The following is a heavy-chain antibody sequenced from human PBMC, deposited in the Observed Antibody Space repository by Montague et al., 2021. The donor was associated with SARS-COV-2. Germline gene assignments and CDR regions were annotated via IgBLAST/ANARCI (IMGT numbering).Heavy chain of an antibody. CDR3: ARHPVGPTRWIFYSFHS. D-gene: IGHD1-26*01. V-gene: IGHV4-39*01. Sequence: SETLSLTCTVSGGSISSNSYYWGWIRQPPGKRLEWIGSIHYSGSPYYNPSLKTRVTISVDTSKNQFSLILTSVTAADTAVYYCARHPVGPTRWIFYSFHSWGQGTLVTVSS. J-gene: IGHJ4*02. CDR1: GGSISSNSYY. CDR2: IHYSGSP.